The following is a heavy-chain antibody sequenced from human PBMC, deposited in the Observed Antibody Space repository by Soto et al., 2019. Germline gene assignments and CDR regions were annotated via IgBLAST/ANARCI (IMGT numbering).Heavy chain of an antibody. D-gene: IGHD1-20*01. CDR1: VFTFSSYA. CDR3: AKDIKEGGPITFQH. J-gene: IGHJ1*01. Sequence: PGGSLRLSCAASVFTFSSYAMSWVRQAPGKGLEWVSAISGSGGSTYYADSVKGRFTISRDNAKNSLYLQMNSLRAEDTALYYCAKDIKEGGPITFQHWGQGTLVTVSS. V-gene: IGHV3-23*01. CDR2: ISGSGGST.